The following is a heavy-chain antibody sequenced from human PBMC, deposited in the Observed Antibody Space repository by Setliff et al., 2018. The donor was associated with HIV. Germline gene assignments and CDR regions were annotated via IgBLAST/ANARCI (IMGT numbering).Heavy chain of an antibody. Sequence: PSETLSLTCTVSGGSISNYYWSWIRQPPGKGLERIGHIYSSGSTNYNPSLKSRVTISVDTSKNQISLKLSSVTAADTAVYYCARRMSSGSYYDYWGQGTLVTVSS. CDR3: ARRMSSGSYYDY. CDR1: GGSISNYY. V-gene: IGHV4-59*08. CDR2: IYSSGST. J-gene: IGHJ4*02. D-gene: IGHD1-26*01.